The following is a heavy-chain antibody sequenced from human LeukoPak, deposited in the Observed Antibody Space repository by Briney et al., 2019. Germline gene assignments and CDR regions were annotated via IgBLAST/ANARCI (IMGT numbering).Heavy chain of an antibody. CDR1: GFTFSNAW. CDR3: AREIAEYYMDV. J-gene: IGHJ6*03. D-gene: IGHD6-13*01. Sequence: GSLRLSCAASGFTFSNAWMSWIRQPPGKGLEWIGEINHSGSTNYNPSLKSRVTISVDTSKNQFSLKLSSVTAADTAVYYCAREIAEYYMDVWGKGTTVTISS. CDR2: INHSGST. V-gene: IGHV4-34*01.